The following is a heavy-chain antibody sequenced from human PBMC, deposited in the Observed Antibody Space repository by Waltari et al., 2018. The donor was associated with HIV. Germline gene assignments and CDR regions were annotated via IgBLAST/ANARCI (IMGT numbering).Heavy chain of an antibody. CDR3: ARDWAHSSSWSRYYYHGMDV. D-gene: IGHD6-13*01. CDR1: GFTASSNY. V-gene: IGHV3-66*01. CDR2: IYSGGST. J-gene: IGHJ6*02. Sequence: EVQLVESGGGLVQPGGSLRLSCAASGFTASSNYMSWVRQAPGKGLEWVSVIYSGGSTYYADSVKGRFTISRDNSKNTLYLQMNSLRAEDTAVYYCARDWAHSSSWSRYYYHGMDVWGQGTTVTVSS.